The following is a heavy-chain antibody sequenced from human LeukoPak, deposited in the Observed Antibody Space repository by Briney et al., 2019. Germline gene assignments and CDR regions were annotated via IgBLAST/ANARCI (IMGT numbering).Heavy chain of an antibody. CDR1: GGSIRSSSYY. Sequence: PSETLSLTCTVSGGSIRSSSYYWACIRQPPGKGLEWIGNIYYSGSTYYNPSLKSRVTISVDTSKNQFSLKLSSVTAADTALYFCAISTYYYDSSGIFWGQGTLVTVSS. CDR3: AISTYYYDSSGIF. V-gene: IGHV4-39*01. D-gene: IGHD3-22*01. J-gene: IGHJ4*02. CDR2: IYYSGST.